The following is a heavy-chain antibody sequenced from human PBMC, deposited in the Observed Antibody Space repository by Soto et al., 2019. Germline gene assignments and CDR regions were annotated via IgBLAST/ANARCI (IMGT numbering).Heavy chain of an antibody. CDR1: GYTFTSYA. CDR2: INAGNGNT. V-gene: IGHV1-3*01. Sequence: ASVKVSCKASGYTFTSYAMHWVRQAPGQRLECMGWINAGNGNTKYSQKFQGRVTITRDTSASTAYMELSSLRSEDTAVYYCVTTVTTTLLFDYWGQGTLVTVSS. J-gene: IGHJ4*02. CDR3: VTTVTTTLLFDY. D-gene: IGHD4-17*01.